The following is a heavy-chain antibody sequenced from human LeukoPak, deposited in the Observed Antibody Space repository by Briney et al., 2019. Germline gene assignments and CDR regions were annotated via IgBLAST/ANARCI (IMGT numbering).Heavy chain of an antibody. D-gene: IGHD6-6*01. CDR1: GGSISSYY. Sequence: SETLSLTCTVSGGSISSYYWSWIRQPAGKGLEWIGRIYTSGSTNYNPSLKSRVTMSVDTSKNQFSLKLSSVTAADTAVYYCARQEPLLYSSCPSYFDYWGQGTLVTVSS. CDR2: IYTSGST. CDR3: ARQEPLLYSSCPSYFDY. V-gene: IGHV4-4*07. J-gene: IGHJ4*02.